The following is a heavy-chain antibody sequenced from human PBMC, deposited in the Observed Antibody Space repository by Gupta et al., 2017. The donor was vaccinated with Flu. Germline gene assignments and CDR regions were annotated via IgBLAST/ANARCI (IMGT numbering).Heavy chain of an antibody. CDR3: AKALFVSNGNYYRDV. D-gene: IGHD2-8*01. J-gene: IGHJ6*03. V-gene: IGHV3-72*01. CDR1: Y. CDR2: IRNKADSYTT. Sequence: YMSMARQAQGKGLGGDGRIRNKADSYTTDYAESVTGRLTISRDNAKNSRFLQMNSLKTEDTAVYYCAKALFVSNGNYYRDVWGKGTTVTVSS.